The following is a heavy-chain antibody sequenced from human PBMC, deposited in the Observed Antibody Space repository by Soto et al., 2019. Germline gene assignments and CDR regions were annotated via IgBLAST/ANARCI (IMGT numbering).Heavy chain of an antibody. CDR2: ISAHNGNT. V-gene: IGHV1-18*01. J-gene: IGHJ4*02. Sequence: QVHLVQSGAEVKKPGASVKVSCQGSGYAFTTYGITWVRQAPGQGLEWMGWISAHNGNTNYAQKRQGRVTVTRDTSTSTAYMGLRGLRYDATAVYYCARGRYGDYWGQGALVTVSS. D-gene: IGHD1-1*01. CDR3: ARGRYGDY. CDR1: GYAFTTYG.